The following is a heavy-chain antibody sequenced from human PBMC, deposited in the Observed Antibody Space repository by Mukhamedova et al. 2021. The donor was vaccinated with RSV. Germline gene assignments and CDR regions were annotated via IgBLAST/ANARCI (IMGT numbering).Heavy chain of an antibody. D-gene: IGHD1-26*01. V-gene: IGHV1-69*04. CDR3: ARDPLYSGSYYYYYGMDV. Sequence: GLEWMGRIISILGIANYAQKFQGRVTITADKSTSTAYTELSSLRSEETAVYYCARDPLYSGSYYYYYGMDVWGHGTTVTVSS. CDR2: IISILGIA. J-gene: IGHJ6*02.